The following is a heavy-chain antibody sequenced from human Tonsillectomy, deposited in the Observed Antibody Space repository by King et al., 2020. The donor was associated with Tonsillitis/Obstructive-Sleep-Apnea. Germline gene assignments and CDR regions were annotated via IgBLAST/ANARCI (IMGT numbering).Heavy chain of an antibody. CDR2: IYSGGST. D-gene: IGHD2-15*01. Sequence: VQLVESGGGLVQPGGSLRLSCAASGFTVSSNYMSWVRQAPGKGLEWVSVIYSGGSTYYADSVKGRFTISRDNSKNTLYLQMNSLRAEDTAVYYCARVLGSGGSEWFDPWGQGTLVTVSS. J-gene: IGHJ5*02. CDR3: ARVLGSGGSEWFDP. V-gene: IGHV3-66*01. CDR1: GFTVSSNY.